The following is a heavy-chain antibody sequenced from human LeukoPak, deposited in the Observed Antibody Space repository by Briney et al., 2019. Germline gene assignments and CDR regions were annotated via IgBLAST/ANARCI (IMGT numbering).Heavy chain of an antibody. CDR2: IYHSGST. CDR3: AREDDGNWFDP. D-gene: IGHD3-3*01. Sequence: SSETLSLTCTVSGGSISSYYWSWIRQPPGKGLEWIGYIYHSGSTYYNPSLKSRVTISVDRSKNQFSLKLSSVTAADTAIYYCAREDDGNWFDPWGPGTLVTVSS. CDR1: GGSISSYY. V-gene: IGHV4-59*12. J-gene: IGHJ5*02.